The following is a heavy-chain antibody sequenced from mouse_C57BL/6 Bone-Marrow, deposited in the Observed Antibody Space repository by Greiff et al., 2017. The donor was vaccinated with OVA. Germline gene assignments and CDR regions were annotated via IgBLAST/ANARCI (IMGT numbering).Heavy chain of an antibody. CDR2: IYPGDGDT. Sequence: VKLVESGPELVKPGASVKISCKASGYAFSSSWMNWVKQRPGKGLEWIGRIYPGDGDTNYNGKFKGKATLTADKSSSTAYMQLSSLTSEDSAVYFCARGFITTVVASPFAYWGQGTLVTVSA. J-gene: IGHJ3*01. CDR3: ARGFITTVVASPFAY. D-gene: IGHD1-1*01. CDR1: GYAFSSSW. V-gene: IGHV1-82*01.